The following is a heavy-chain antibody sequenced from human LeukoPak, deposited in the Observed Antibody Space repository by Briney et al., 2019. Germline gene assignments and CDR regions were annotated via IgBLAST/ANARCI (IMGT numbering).Heavy chain of an antibody. CDR2: ICYDGSNK. V-gene: IGHV3-33*01. CDR3: ARGRGSGGKVFDY. J-gene: IGHJ4*02. CDR1: GFTFSSYG. D-gene: IGHD4-23*01. Sequence: GRSLRLSCAASGFTFSSYGMHWVRQAPGKGLEWVAVICYDGSNKYYADSVKGRFTISRDNSKNTLYLQMNSLRVEDTAVYYCARGRGSGGKVFDYWGQGTLVTVSS.